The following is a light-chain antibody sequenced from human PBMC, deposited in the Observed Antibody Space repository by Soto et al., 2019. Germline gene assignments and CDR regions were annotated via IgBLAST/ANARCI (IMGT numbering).Light chain of an antibody. CDR2: EGS. CDR3: CSHAGSSFYV. V-gene: IGLV2-23*01. J-gene: IGLJ1*01. CDR1: SSDVGSYNL. Sequence: QSVLTQPASVSGSPGQSITISCTGTSSDVGSYNLVSWYQQHPGKAPKLMIYEGSKRPSGVSNRFSGSKSGNTASLTISGLQAEDEAAYYCCSHAGSSFYVFGTGTKVTVL.